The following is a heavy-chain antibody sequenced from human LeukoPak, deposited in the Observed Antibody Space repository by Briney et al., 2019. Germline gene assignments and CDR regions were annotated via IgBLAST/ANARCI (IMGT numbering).Heavy chain of an antibody. D-gene: IGHD6-13*01. CDR1: GFTLSSYA. CDR3: ARDLMGIAYRGAFYY. V-gene: IGHV3-23*01. Sequence: PGGSLRLSCVASGFTLSSYAMGWVRQAPGKGLQWVSSLGISGDYTWYAGSVKGRFTISRDSSKNTLYLQMNSLGAEDTAVYYCARDLMGIAYRGAFYYWGQGTLVTVSS. J-gene: IGHJ4*02. CDR2: LGISGDYT.